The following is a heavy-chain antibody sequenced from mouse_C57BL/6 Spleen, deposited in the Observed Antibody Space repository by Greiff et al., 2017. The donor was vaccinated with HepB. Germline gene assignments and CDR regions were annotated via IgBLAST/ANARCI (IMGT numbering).Heavy chain of an antibody. J-gene: IGHJ3*01. V-gene: IGHV1-26*01. CDR1: GYTFTDYY. CDR2: INPNNGGT. D-gene: IGHD2-4*01. Sequence: EVQLQQSGPELVKPGASVKISCKASGYTFTDYYMNWVKQSHGKSLEWIGDINPNNGGTSYNQKFKGKATLTVDKSSSTAYMEFRSLTSEDSAVYYCARKDYDYDGFAYWGQGTLVTVSA. CDR3: ARKDYDYDGFAY.